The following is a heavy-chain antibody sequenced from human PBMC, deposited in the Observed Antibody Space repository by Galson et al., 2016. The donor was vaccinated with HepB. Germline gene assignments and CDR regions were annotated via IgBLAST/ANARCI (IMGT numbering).Heavy chain of an antibody. CDR1: GFTFSSYG. Sequence: SLRLSCAASGFTFSSYGMHWVRQAPGKGLEWVAVIWYGGSNKYYADSVKGRFTISRDNSKNTLYLQMNSQRAEDTAVYYCARDHRASYDSYGPGGYWGQGTLVTVSS. D-gene: IGHD3-22*01. CDR2: IWYGGSNK. J-gene: IGHJ4*02. V-gene: IGHV3-33*01. CDR3: ARDHRASYDSYGPGGY.